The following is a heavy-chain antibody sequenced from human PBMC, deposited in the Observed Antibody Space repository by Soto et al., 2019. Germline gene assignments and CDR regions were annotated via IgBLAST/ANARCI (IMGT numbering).Heavy chain of an antibody. CDR2: ISGSGGST. Sequence: EVQLLESGGGLVQPGGSLRLSCAASGFTFSSYAMSWVRQAPGKGLEWVSAISGSGGSTYYADSVKGRFTISRDNSKNTLYLQMNSLRAEDTAVYYCAKGGSEYYYDSSGYYYPPHYFDYWGQGTLVTVSS. J-gene: IGHJ4*02. CDR3: AKGGSEYYYDSSGYYYPPHYFDY. D-gene: IGHD3-22*01. CDR1: GFTFSSYA. V-gene: IGHV3-23*01.